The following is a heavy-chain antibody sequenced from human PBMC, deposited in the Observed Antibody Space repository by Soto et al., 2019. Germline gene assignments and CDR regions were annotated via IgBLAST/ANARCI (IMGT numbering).Heavy chain of an antibody. CDR2: ISGSGGST. CDR1: GFTFSSYA. J-gene: IGHJ1*01. V-gene: IGHV3-23*01. CDR3: AKDRPLERAAAGTGAEYFQH. Sequence: GGSLRLSCAASGFTFSSYAMSWVRQAPGKGLEWVSAISGSGGSTYYADSVKGRFTISRDNSKNTLYLQMNSLRAEDTAVYYCAKDRPLERAAAGTGAEYFQHWGQGTLVTVSS. D-gene: IGHD6-13*01.